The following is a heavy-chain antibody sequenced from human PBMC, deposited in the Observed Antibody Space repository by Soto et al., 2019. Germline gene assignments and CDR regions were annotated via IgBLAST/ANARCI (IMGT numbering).Heavy chain of an antibody. D-gene: IGHD2-21*01. Sequence: PGESLKISCKGSVYSFTNYWIAWVRQMPGQGLEWMGIIYPGDSDTTYNPSVQGHVTISVDKSISTAYLQWASLEASDTAMYYCARQKLWMATINNDAFDIWGQGTMVTVSS. V-gene: IGHV5-51*01. J-gene: IGHJ3*02. CDR1: VYSFTNYW. CDR2: IYPGDSDT. CDR3: ARQKLWMATINNDAFDI.